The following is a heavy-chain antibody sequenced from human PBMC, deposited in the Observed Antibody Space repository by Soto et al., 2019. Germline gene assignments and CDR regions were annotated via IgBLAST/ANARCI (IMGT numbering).Heavy chain of an antibody. CDR1: GFTFSSYG. V-gene: IGHV3-30*18. CDR3: AQREDTNSGGLNL. J-gene: IGHJ3*01. CDR2: ISYDGSNQ. D-gene: IGHD4-17*01. Sequence: GGSLRLSYAASGFTFSSYGMHWVRQAPGKGLEWVSFISYDGSNQNYADSVKGRFTISRDNSRNTLFVQMNSLRVEDTAVYYCAQREDTNSGGLNLGGQGTMVTVSS.